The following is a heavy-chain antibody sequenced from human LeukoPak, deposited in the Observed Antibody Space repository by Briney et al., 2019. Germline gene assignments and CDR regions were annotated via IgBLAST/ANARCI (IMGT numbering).Heavy chain of an antibody. CDR1: GFTFSNAW. D-gene: IGHD1-26*01. Sequence: GGSLRLSCAASGFTFSNAWMSWVRQAPGKGLEWVTFIRYDGSNKYYADSVKGRFTISRDNSKNTLYLQMNSLRAEDTAVYYCAKDQVSGSYYVFDYWGQGTLVTVSS. J-gene: IGHJ4*02. V-gene: IGHV3-30*02. CDR2: IRYDGSNK. CDR3: AKDQVSGSYYVFDY.